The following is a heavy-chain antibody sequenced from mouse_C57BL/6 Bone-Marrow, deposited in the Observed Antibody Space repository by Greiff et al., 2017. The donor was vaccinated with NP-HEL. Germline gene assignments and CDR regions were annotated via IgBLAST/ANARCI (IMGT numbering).Heavy chain of an antibody. CDR1: GYAFTNYL. D-gene: IGHD4-1*01. CDR3: ARLLLGQGFAY. V-gene: IGHV1-54*01. Sequence: QVQLKESRAELVRPGTSVKVSCKASGYAFTNYLIEWVKQRPGQGLEWIGVINPGSGGTNYNEKFKGKATLTADKSSSTAYMQLSSLTSEDSAVYFCARLLLGQGFAYWGQGTLVTVSA. CDR2: INPGSGGT. J-gene: IGHJ3*01.